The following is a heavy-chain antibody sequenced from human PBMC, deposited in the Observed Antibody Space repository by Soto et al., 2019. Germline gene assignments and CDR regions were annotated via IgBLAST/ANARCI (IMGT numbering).Heavy chain of an antibody. CDR1: GFTFSSYS. V-gene: IGHV3-21*01. Sequence: SGGSLRLSCAASGFTFSSYSMNWVRQAPGKGLEWVSSISSSSSYIYYADSVKGRFTISRDNAKNSLYLQMNSLRAEDTAVYYCARDSSPYHTASPHGTTNSGMDAWAQGTTLPVSS. D-gene: IGHD5-18*01. J-gene: IGHJ6*02. CDR2: ISSSSSYI. CDR3: ARDSSPYHTASPHGTTNSGMDA.